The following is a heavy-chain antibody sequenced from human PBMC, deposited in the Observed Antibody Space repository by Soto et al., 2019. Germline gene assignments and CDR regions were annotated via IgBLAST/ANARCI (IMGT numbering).Heavy chain of an antibody. CDR1: GGSISSGGYS. V-gene: IGHV4-30-2*01. J-gene: IGHJ5*02. D-gene: IGHD1-7*01. CDR3: ARDSLTGNYFDP. Sequence: SETLSLTCAVSGGSISSGGYSWNWIRQPPGKGLEWIGYIYHSGSTLYNPSLKSRVTISIDKSKNQFSLRLNSVSAADTAVYNCARDSLTGNYFDPWGQGTLVTVSS. CDR2: IYHSGST.